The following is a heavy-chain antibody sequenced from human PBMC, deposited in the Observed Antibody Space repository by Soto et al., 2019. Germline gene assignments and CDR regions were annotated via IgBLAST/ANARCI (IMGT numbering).Heavy chain of an antibody. CDR1: GGSISSGGYY. D-gene: IGHD3-10*01. CDR3: AAGFGELFRTFLD. V-gene: IGHV4-31*03. J-gene: IGHJ4*02. Sequence: SETLSLTCTVSGGSISSGGYYWSWIRQHPGKGLEWIGYIYYSGSTYYNPSLKSRVTISVDTSKNQFSLKLSSVTAADTAVYYCAAGFGELFRTFLDWGQGTLVTVSS. CDR2: IYYSGST.